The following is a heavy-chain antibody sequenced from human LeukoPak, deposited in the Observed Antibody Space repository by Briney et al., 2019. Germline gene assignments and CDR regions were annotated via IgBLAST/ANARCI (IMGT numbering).Heavy chain of an antibody. J-gene: IGHJ4*02. CDR3: ARGSTYYDSSGQVPFDC. V-gene: IGHV3-48*01. CDR2: ISSSSSSTI. Sequence: GGSLRLSRAASGFTFSTYSMNWVRQAPGKGLEWVSYISSSSSSTIYYADSVKGRFTISRDNAKNSLYLQMNSLRAEDTAVYYCARGSTYYDSSGQVPFDCWGQGTLVTVSS. CDR1: GFTFSTYS. D-gene: IGHD3-22*01.